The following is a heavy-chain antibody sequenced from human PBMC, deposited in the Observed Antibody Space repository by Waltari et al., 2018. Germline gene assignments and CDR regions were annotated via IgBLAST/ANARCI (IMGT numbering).Heavy chain of an antibody. CDR3: ASETWGALPQR. V-gene: IGHV1-69*01. J-gene: IGHJ4*02. Sequence: QVQLVQSGAEVKKPGASVKVSCKASGYTFTSYDINWVRQATGQGLEWMGGIIPIVGTANYAQKFQGRVTITTDESTSTAYMELSSLRSEDTAVYYCASETWGALPQRWGQGTLVTVSS. D-gene: IGHD3-16*01. CDR1: GYTFTSYD. CDR2: IIPIVGTA.